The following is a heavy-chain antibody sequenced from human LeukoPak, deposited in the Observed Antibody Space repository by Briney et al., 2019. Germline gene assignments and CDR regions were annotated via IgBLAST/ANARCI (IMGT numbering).Heavy chain of an antibody. CDR2: ITPIFGTA. J-gene: IGHJ6*03. Sequence: SVKVSCKASGGTFSSYAISWVRQAPGQGLEWMGGITPIFGTANYAQKFQGRVTITTDESTSTAYMELSSLRSEDTAVYYCAKGVVISYYYYYMDVWGKGTTVTVSS. CDR3: AKGVVISYYYYYMDV. V-gene: IGHV1-69*05. CDR1: GGTFSSYA. D-gene: IGHD3-3*01.